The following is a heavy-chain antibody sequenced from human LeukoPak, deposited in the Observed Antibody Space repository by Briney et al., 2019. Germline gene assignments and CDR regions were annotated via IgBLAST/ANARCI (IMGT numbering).Heavy chain of an antibody. CDR3: ARDNREWSGIFDN. D-gene: IGHD3-3*01. CDR2: IYYSGST. V-gene: IGHV4-39*07. Sequence: SETLSLTCTVSGGSISSSSYYWGWIRQPPGKGLEWIGSIYYSGSTYYNPSLRSRVTVSVDTSKNQFSLKLSSLTAADTGMYYCARDNREWSGIFDNWGQGTLVTVSS. CDR1: GGSISSSSYY. J-gene: IGHJ4*02.